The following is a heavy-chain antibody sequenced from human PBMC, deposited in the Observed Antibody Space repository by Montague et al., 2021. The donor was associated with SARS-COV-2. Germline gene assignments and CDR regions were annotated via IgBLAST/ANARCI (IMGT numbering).Heavy chain of an antibody. CDR1: GGSFSDHY. CDR3: ARGARGY. D-gene: IGHD5-12*01. V-gene: IGHV4-34*01. CDR2: INYGGST. Sequence: SETLSLTCAVYGGSFSDHYWSWIRQPPGEGLEWIGRINYGGSTKYNPSLKSRVTISIDTSKNQFSLKLTSVTAADTAVYSCARGARGYWGQGTLVTVSS. J-gene: IGHJ4*02.